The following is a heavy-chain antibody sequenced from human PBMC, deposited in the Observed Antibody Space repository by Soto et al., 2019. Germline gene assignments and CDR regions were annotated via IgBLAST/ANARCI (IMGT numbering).Heavy chain of an antibody. CDR2: IYYSGST. Sequence: SETLSLTCTVSGGSVSSGSYYWGWIRQPPGKGLEWIAYIYYSGSTNYNPSLKSRVTMSEDTSKNQFSLKVSSVTAADTAVYFCARGGGLTATLDYWGQGTPVTVSS. J-gene: IGHJ4*02. D-gene: IGHD5-18*01. CDR3: ARGGGLTATLDY. CDR1: GGSVSSGSYY. V-gene: IGHV4-61*01.